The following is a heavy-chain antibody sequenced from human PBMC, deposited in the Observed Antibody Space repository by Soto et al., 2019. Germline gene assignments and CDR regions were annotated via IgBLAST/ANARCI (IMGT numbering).Heavy chain of an antibody. CDR2: IIPILGIA. D-gene: IGHD3-10*01. CDR3: ARDSHCYYGSGSYRLDV. Sequence: SVKVSCKASGGTFSSYTISWVRQAPGQGLEWMGRIIPILGIANYAQKFQGRVTITADKSTSTAYMELSSLRSEDTAVYYCARDSHCYYGSGSYRLDVWGQGTLVTVSS. J-gene: IGHJ4*02. CDR1: GGTFSSYT. V-gene: IGHV1-69*04.